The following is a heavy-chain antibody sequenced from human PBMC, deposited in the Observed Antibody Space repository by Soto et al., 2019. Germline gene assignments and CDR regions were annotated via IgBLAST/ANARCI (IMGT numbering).Heavy chain of an antibody. J-gene: IGHJ5*02. Sequence: CTVSGGSISSVGYYCSWIRQHPVKGLEWIGYIYYSGSTYYEPSLKSRVTISVDTSKNQFSLKLNSVTAADTAVYYCARVSIVVVVAATRFDPWGQGTLVTVSS. V-gene: IGHV4-31*03. D-gene: IGHD2-15*01. CDR3: ARVSIVVVVAATRFDP. CDR1: GGSISSVGYY. CDR2: IYYSGST.